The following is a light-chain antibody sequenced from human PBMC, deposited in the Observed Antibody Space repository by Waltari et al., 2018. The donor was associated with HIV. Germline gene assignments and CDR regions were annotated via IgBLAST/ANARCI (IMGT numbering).Light chain of an antibody. CDR2: RNN. V-gene: IGLV1-47*01. CDR3: AAWDDSLSGWV. J-gene: IGLJ3*02. CDR1: SYNIGSNY. Sequence: QSVLTQPPSASGTPGQRVTIPCSGSSYNIGSNYVYWYQQLPGTAPKLLIYRNNQRPSGVPDRFSCSKSGTSASLAISGLRSEDEADYYCAAWDDSLSGWVFGGGTKLTVL.